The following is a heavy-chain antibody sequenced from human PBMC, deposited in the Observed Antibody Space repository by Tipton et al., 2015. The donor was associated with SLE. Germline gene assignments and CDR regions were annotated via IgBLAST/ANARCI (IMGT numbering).Heavy chain of an antibody. CDR2: IDSDGSNT. Sequence: SLRLSCAASGFTFSNYWMHWVRQASGKGLEWVARIDSDGSNTMYADSVKGRFTISRDDAKNTMDLQMNTLRADDTAVYYCARRHYSGPFDSWGQGTLVTVSS. D-gene: IGHD5-12*01. J-gene: IGHJ4*02. CDR1: GFTFSNYW. V-gene: IGHV3-74*03. CDR3: ARRHYSGPFDS.